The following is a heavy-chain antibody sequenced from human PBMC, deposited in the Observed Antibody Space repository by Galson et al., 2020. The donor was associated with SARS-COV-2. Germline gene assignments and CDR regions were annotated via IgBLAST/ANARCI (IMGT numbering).Heavy chain of an antibody. CDR1: GYTFTSYG. D-gene: IGHD3-3*01. V-gene: IGHV1-18*01. Sequence: ASVKVSCKASGYTFTSYGISWVRQAPGQELDWMEWISPYNGNTNYSQKLQGRVTMTTDTSTSTAYMELRSLRSDDTAVYYCALRVVAHYYYGMDVWGQGTTVTVSS. CDR3: ALRVVAHYYYGMDV. J-gene: IGHJ6*02. CDR2: ISPYNGNT.